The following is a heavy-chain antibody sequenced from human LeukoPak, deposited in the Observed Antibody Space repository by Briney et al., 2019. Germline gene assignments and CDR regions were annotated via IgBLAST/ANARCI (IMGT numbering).Heavy chain of an antibody. CDR1: GFTFDDYA. D-gene: IGHD3-16*01. CDR3: AKDISQRGGLDY. J-gene: IGHJ4*02. V-gene: IGHV3-9*01. CDR2: ISWNSGSI. Sequence: GRSLRLSRAASGFTFDDYAMHWVRQAPGKGLEWVSGISWNSGSIGYADSVKGRFTISRDNAKNSLYLQMNSLRAEDTALYYCAKDISQRGGLDYWGQGTLVTVSS.